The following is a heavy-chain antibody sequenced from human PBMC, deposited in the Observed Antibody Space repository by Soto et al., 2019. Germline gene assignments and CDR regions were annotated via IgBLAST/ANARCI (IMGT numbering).Heavy chain of an antibody. CDR1: GFTFSTYA. Sequence: PGGSLRLSCVASGFTFSTYAMNWVRQPPGKGLQWVSAISATGGSTYYADSVKGRFTISRDNSKNTLYLEMNSLRDEDSAVYYCAKDFEVYPGDGGDHWGQGTLVTVSS. V-gene: IGHV3-23*01. J-gene: IGHJ4*02. D-gene: IGHD4-17*01. CDR2: ISATGGST. CDR3: AKDFEVYPGDGGDH.